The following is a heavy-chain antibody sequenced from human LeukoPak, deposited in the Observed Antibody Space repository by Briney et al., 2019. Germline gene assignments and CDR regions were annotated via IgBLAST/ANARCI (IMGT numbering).Heavy chain of an antibody. CDR3: ARHLGPYSASYLDY. D-gene: IGHD1-26*01. CDR2: VNYAVNT. V-gene: IGHV4-39*01. J-gene: IGHJ4*02. CDR1: GASISSSTYY. Sequence: PGTLSLTCTVSGASISSSTYYWGWIRQSPGKGLEWIGSVNYAVNTYYNPSLKSRVTISADTSKNQFSLKMNFVTAADTALYYCARHLGPYSASYLDYWGQGSLVTVSS.